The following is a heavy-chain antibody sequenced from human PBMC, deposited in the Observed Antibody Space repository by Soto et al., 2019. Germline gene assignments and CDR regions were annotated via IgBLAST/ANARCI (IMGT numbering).Heavy chain of an antibody. Sequence: RASVKVSCKASGYTFTSYYLHWVRQAPGQGLEWMGIINPSGGSTTYAQRFQGRVTMTSDTSTSTVYMELSSLRSEDTAMYYCARVNSGSYYIYWGQGTLVTVSS. CDR3: ARVNSGSYYIY. CDR1: GYTFTSYY. V-gene: IGHV1-46*01. D-gene: IGHD1-26*01. J-gene: IGHJ4*02. CDR2: INPSGGST.